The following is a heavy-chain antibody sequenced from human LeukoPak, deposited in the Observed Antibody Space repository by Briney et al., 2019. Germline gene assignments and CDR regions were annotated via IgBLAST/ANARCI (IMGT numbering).Heavy chain of an antibody. CDR3: ARGIDY. CDR1: GYSISNGYH. Sequence: SETLSLTCTVSGYSISNGYHWGWIRLPPGKGLEWIGSIYHSGITYYNPSLKSRVTISVDTSKNQFSLQPSSVTAADTAVYYCARGIDYWGQGILVSVSS. V-gene: IGHV4-38-2*02. CDR2: IYHSGIT. J-gene: IGHJ4*02.